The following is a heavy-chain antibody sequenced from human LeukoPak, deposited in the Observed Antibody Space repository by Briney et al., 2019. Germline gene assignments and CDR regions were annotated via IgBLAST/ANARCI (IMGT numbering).Heavy chain of an antibody. D-gene: IGHD1-26*01. Sequence: GGSLRLSCAASGFTFSSYAMSWVRQAPGKGLEWVSAISGSGGSTYYADSVKGRFTISRDNSKNTLYLQMNSLRAEDTAVYYCAKVLGSYSKQQYYFDYWGQGTLVTVSS. V-gene: IGHV3-23*01. CDR3: AKVLGSYSKQQYYFDY. J-gene: IGHJ4*02. CDR2: ISGSGGST. CDR1: GFTFSSYA.